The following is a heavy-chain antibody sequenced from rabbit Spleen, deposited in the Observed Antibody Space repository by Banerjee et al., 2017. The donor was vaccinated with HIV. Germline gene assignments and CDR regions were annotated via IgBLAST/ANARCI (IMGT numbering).Heavy chain of an antibody. Sequence: QSLEESGGDLVKPGASLTLTCTASGVSFSSSSYMCWVRQAPGKGLEWIACISDRSGRTDYASWAKGRFTISKTSSTTVTLQMTSLTAADTATYFCAREGPITTFAFDLWGPGTLVTVS. V-gene: IGHV1S40*01. CDR3: AREGPITTFAFDL. CDR1: GVSFSSSSY. J-gene: IGHJ4*01. CDR2: ISDRSGRT. D-gene: IGHD4-1*01.